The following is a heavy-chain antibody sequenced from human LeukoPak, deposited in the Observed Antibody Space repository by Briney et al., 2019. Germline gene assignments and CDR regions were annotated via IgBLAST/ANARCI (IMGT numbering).Heavy chain of an antibody. CDR1: GGTFSSYA. Sequence: ASVKVSCKASGGTFSSYAISWVRQAPGQGLEWMGGIIPIFGTANYAQKFQGRVTITTDESTSTAYMELSSLRSEDPAVYYCAPRWLQPAFDIWGQGTMVTVSS. V-gene: IGHV1-69*05. D-gene: IGHD5-24*01. CDR3: APRWLQPAFDI. CDR2: IIPIFGTA. J-gene: IGHJ3*02.